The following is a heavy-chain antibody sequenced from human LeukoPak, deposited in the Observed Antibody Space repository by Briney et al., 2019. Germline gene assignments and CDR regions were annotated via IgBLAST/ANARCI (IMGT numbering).Heavy chain of an antibody. CDR3: ARAAHYDILVPTFDY. Sequence: ASVKVSCKASGGTFSSYAISWVRQAPGQGLEWMGGIIPIFGTANYAQKFQVRVTITADESTSTAYMELSSLRSEDTAVYYCARAAHYDILVPTFDYWGQGTLVTVSS. V-gene: IGHV1-69*01. CDR1: GGTFSSYA. D-gene: IGHD3-9*01. J-gene: IGHJ4*02. CDR2: IIPIFGTA.